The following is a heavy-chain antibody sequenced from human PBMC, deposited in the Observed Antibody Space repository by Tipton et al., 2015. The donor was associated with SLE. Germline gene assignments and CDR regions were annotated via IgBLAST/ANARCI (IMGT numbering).Heavy chain of an antibody. D-gene: IGHD5-24*01. J-gene: IGHJ2*01. CDR2: IYYSGST. CDR3: ARNLGPEWMATKRGYFDL. V-gene: IGHV4-59*08. Sequence: TLSLTCTVSGGSISNYYCTWIRQPPGKGLEWIGYIYYSGSTNYNPSLKSRVTISVDTSKNQFSLKLSSVTAADTAVYYCARNLGPEWMATKRGYFDLWGRGTLVSVSS. CDR1: GGSISNYY.